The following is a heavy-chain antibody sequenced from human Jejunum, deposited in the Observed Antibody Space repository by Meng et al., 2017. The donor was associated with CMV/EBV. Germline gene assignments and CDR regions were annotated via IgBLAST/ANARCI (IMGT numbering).Heavy chain of an antibody. J-gene: IGHJ5*02. V-gene: IGHV4-34*01. D-gene: IGHD4-17*01. CDR3: ARGFVKYTVTRVGNWFDP. Sequence: QVQEQQWGGGLLKPSETLSLTCAVYGGSFSGYYWSWIRQPPGKGLEWIGEINHSGSTNYNPSLKSRVTISVDTSKNQFSLKLSSVTAADTAVYYCARGFVKYTVTRVGNWFDPWGQGTLVTVSS. CDR2: INHSGST. CDR1: GGSFSGYY.